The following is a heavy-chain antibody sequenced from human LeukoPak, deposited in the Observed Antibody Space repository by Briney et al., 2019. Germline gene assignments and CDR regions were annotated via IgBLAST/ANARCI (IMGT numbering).Heavy chain of an antibody. CDR3: APRGVEAA. CDR1: GFRFRSFG. Sequence: GGSLRLSCVASGFRFRSFGMTWVRQAPGKGLEWVAAISDSGGDIIYYTDSVKGRFTISRDNSKNTVYLQMNSLRAEDTAIYYCAPRGVEAAWGQGTRVTVSS. CDR2: ISDSGGDII. J-gene: IGHJ5*02. D-gene: IGHD3-10*01. V-gene: IGHV3-23*01.